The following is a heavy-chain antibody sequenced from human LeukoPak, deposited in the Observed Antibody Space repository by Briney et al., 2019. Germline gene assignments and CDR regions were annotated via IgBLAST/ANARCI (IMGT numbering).Heavy chain of an antibody. CDR3: APSVVATWSFDY. Sequence: PGGSLRLSCAASGFTFSSYAMSWVRQAPGKGLEWVSAISGSGGCTYYADSVKGRFTISRDNSKNTLYLQMNSLRAEDTAVYYCAPSVVATWSFDYWGQGTLVTVSS. D-gene: IGHD5-12*01. CDR1: GFTFSSYA. V-gene: IGHV3-23*01. CDR2: ISGSGGCT. J-gene: IGHJ4*02.